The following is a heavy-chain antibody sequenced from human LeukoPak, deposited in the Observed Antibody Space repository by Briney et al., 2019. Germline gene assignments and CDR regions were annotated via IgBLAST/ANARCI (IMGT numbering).Heavy chain of an antibody. V-gene: IGHV3-23*01. Sequence: RSGGSLRLSCAASGFTFSSYTMTWVRQAPGKGREGVSGISGIGDSTYYADSVKGRFTISRDNSKNTVYLQMDSLRFEDAAVYYCAQGPDDAFDIWGQGTMVTVSS. CDR2: ISGIGDST. D-gene: IGHD1-14*01. CDR3: AQGPDDAFDI. CDR1: GFTFSSYT. J-gene: IGHJ3*02.